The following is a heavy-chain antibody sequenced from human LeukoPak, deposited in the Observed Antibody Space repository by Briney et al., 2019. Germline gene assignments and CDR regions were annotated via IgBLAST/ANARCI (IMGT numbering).Heavy chain of an antibody. V-gene: IGHV1-3*01. CDR3: ARDSRTISNWFDT. D-gene: IGHD1-1*01. CDR1: GYTFTTFA. J-gene: IGHJ5*02. CDR2: INAGNGNT. Sequence: ASVKVSCKASGYTFTTFAIHWVRQVPGQSLEWMEWINAGNGNTKYSQNFQGRVTITRDTSASTAYMELSSLTSEDTAVYYCARDSRTISNWFDTWGQGTPVTVSS.